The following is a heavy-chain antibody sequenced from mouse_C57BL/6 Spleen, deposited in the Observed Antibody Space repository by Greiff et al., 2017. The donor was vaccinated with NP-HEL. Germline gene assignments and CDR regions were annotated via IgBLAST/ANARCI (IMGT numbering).Heavy chain of an antibody. Sequence: VQLQQPGAELVKPGASVKLSCKASGYTFTSYWMHWVKQRPGQGLEWIGMIHPNSGSTNYNEKFKSKATLTVDKSSSTAYMQLSSLTSEDSAVYYCARSGYYGSSTGFAYWGQGTLGTVSA. V-gene: IGHV1-64*01. CDR2: IHPNSGST. CDR3: ARSGYYGSSTGFAY. D-gene: IGHD1-1*01. CDR1: GYTFTSYW. J-gene: IGHJ3*01.